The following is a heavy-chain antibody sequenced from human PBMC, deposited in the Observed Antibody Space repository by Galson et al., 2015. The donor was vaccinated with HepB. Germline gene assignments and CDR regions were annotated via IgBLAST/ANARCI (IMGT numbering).Heavy chain of an antibody. Sequence: SLRLSCAASGFTFTSYAMHWVRQAPGKGLEWVAVISYDGSNKYYADSVKGRFTITRDNSKNTLYLQMNSLRAEDTAVYYCARELGDSSSSWFDYWGQGTLVTVSS. CDR1: GFTFTSYA. V-gene: IGHV3-30-3*01. CDR2: ISYDGSNK. J-gene: IGHJ4*02. CDR3: ARELGDSSSSWFDY. D-gene: IGHD6-6*01.